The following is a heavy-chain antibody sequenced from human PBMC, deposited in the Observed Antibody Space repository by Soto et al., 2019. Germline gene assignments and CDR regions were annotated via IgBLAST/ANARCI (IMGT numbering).Heavy chain of an antibody. CDR1: GGTFSSYA. CDR2: IIPIFGTA. Sequence: QVQLVQSGAEVKKPGSSVKVSCKASGGTFSSYAISWVRQAPGQGLEWMGGIIPIFGTANYAQKFQGRVTITADESTNTAYMELSSLRSEDTAVYYCATRPRPGIAVAGTRPLYYGMDVWGQGTTVTVSS. J-gene: IGHJ6*02. V-gene: IGHV1-69*01. CDR3: ATRPRPGIAVAGTRPLYYGMDV. D-gene: IGHD6-19*01.